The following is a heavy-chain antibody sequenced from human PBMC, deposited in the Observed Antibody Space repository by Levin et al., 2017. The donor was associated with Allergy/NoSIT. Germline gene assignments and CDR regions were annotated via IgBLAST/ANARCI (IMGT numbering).Heavy chain of an antibody. CDR1: GFTFSRYD. Sequence: ASVKVSCAASGFTFSRYDMHWVRQATGKGLEWVSAIGNAGDTYYPDSVKGRFTISREDAKDSLYLQMNSLRAGDTAVYYCARGRYCSNTSCYRNYYFDYWGQGTLVTVSS. CDR3: ARGRYCSNTSCYRNYYFDY. J-gene: IGHJ4*02. CDR2: IGNAGDT. V-gene: IGHV3-13*01. D-gene: IGHD2-2*01.